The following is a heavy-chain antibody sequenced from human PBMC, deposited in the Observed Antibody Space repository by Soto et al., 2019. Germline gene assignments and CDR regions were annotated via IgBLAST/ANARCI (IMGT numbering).Heavy chain of an antibody. J-gene: IGHJ4*02. CDR2: ISYDGSNQ. D-gene: IGHD3-10*01. CDR3: AKDPRVSPMAKYYFDF. V-gene: IGHV3-30*18. Sequence: QVLLVESGGGVVQPGRSLRLSCEVSGFTFRSYGMHWVRQAPGKGLEWVAVISYDGSNQHYADSVKGRFTISRDNSKNTLFLQMNSLRTEDTAVYYCAKDPRVSPMAKYYFDFWGQGTLVNVSS. CDR1: GFTFRSYG.